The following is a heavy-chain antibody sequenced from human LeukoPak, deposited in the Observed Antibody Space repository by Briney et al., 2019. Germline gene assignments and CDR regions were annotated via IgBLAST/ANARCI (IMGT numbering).Heavy chain of an antibody. D-gene: IGHD2-8*02. CDR2: IAHHGNNK. J-gene: IGHJ4*02. CDR3: AKDGSWSCTD. V-gene: IGHV3-30*02. Sequence: GGSLRLSCGASGFTFSSSAMHWVRQGPGKGLEWVAYIAHHGNNKYYADSVKGRLTISRDNSKGSLYLQMNSLRADDTAVYYCAKDGSWSCTDWGQGTLVRVSS. CDR1: GFTFSSSA.